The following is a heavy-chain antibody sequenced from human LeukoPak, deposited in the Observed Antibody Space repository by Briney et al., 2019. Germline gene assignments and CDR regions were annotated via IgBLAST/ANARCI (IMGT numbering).Heavy chain of an antibody. D-gene: IGHD2-15*01. V-gene: IGHV3-9*03. CDR1: GFTFDDYA. Sequence: PGRSLRLSCAASGFTFDDYAMHWVRQAPGKGLEWVSGISWNSGSTVYVDSVKGRFTISRDNAKNSLYLQMCSLRPEDMALYYCVRDVSLGFCSGGACSAHFDYWGQGTLVIVSS. CDR2: ISWNSGST. J-gene: IGHJ4*02. CDR3: VRDVSLGFCSGGACSAHFDY.